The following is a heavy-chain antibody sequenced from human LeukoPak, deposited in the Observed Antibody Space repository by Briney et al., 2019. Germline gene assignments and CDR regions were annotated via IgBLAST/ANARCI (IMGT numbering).Heavy chain of an antibody. D-gene: IGHD4/OR15-4a*01. Sequence: GGSLRLSCAASGFTFSTYAMTWVRQAPGKGLEWVSSITGSGDGTSAADSVTGRFSISRDNSKSTLYLQMNSLRVEDTAVYYCXXAGLVRGGALDSWGQGTLVTVSS. CDR2: ITGSGDGT. J-gene: IGHJ4*02. CDR3: XXAGLVRGGALDS. V-gene: IGHV3-23*01. CDR1: GFTFSTYA.